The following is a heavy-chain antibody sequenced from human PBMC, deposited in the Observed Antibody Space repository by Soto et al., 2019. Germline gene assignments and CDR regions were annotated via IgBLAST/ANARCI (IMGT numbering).Heavy chain of an antibody. Sequence: QVQLQQWGAGLLKPSETLSLTCAVYGGSFSGYYWSWIRQPPGKGLEWIGEINHSGSTNYNPSLKSRVTISVDTSKNQFSLKLSSVTAADTAVYYCARGRVRFGPGVRTQLFDYWGQGTLVTVSS. D-gene: IGHD3-10*01. CDR1: GGSFSGYY. CDR2: INHSGST. J-gene: IGHJ4*02. V-gene: IGHV4-34*01. CDR3: ARGRVRFGPGVRTQLFDY.